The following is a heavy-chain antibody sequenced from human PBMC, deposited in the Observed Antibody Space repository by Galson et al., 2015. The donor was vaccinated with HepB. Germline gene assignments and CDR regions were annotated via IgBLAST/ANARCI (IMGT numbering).Heavy chain of an antibody. Sequence: SLRLSCAASGFTFSRYWMSWVRQAPGKGLEWVANIKQDGSEKYYVDSVKGRFTISRDNAKNSLYLQMNSLRAEDTAVYYCARDSALPPYSRGWYHNYYYGMDVWGQGTTVTVSS. J-gene: IGHJ6*02. CDR3: ARDSALPPYSRGWYHNYYYGMDV. CDR2: IKQDGSEK. CDR1: GFTFSRYW. D-gene: IGHD6-19*01. V-gene: IGHV3-7*03.